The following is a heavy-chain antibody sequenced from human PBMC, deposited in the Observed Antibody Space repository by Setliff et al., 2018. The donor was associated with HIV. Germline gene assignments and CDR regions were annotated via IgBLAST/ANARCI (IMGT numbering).Heavy chain of an antibody. CDR3: ARPVEMANREFDY. D-gene: IGHD1-26*01. J-gene: IGHJ4*02. V-gene: IGHV4-39*01. Sequence: SETLSLTCTVSGGSISDSRYYWGWIRQPPGKGLEWIGNIYYSGSTYYNPSLKSRVTISVDTSKNQFSLKLSSVTAADTAVYYCARPVEMANREFDYWGQGTQVTVSS. CDR2: IYYSGST. CDR1: GGSISDSRYY.